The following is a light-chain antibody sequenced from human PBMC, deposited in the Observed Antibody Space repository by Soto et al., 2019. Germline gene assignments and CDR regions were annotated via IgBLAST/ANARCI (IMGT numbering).Light chain of an antibody. Sequence: EIVLTQSPGTLSLSPGERATLSCRASQSVSSSYLAWYQQKPGQAPRLLIYGASSRATGIPDRFSGSGSGTDFTLTISRLEPEDFAVYDCPQYGSSPYTFGQGTKLEIK. J-gene: IGKJ2*01. CDR1: QSVSSSY. CDR2: GAS. V-gene: IGKV3-20*01. CDR3: PQYGSSPYT.